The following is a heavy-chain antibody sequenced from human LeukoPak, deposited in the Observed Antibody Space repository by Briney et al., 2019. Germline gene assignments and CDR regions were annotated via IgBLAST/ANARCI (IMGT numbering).Heavy chain of an antibody. J-gene: IGHJ6*03. D-gene: IGHD3-9*01. CDR1: GGSISSDRYY. Sequence: SETLSLTCTVSGGSISSDRYYWIWIRQPAGKRLEWIGRIYTSGSTNYNPSLKSRVTMSLDTSKNQFSLKLSSVTATDTAVYYCVRAHYDILTNNYPIYMDVWGKGTTVTISS. CDR3: VRAHYDILTNNYPIYMDV. CDR2: IYTSGST. V-gene: IGHV4-61*02.